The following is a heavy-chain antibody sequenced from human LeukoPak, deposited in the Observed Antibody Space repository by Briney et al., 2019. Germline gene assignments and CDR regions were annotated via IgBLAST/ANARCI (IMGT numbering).Heavy chain of an antibody. J-gene: IGHJ4*02. CDR1: GFTFSSYT. D-gene: IGHD5-24*01. CDR2: ISGSGGST. CDR3: ARDSSGYNTY. Sequence: PGGPLRLSCAASGFTFSSYTMNWVRQAPGKGLEWVSAISGSGGSTYYADSVKGRFTISRDNSKNSLYLQMNSLRAEDTAVYYCARDSSGYNTYWGQGTLVTVSS. V-gene: IGHV3-23*01.